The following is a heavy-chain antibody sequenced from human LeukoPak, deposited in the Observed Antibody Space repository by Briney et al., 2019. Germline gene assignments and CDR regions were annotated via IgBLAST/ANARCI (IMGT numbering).Heavy chain of an antibody. Sequence: GGSLRLSCAVSGFTFSSYWMSWVRQAPGKGLEWVANIKQDGSEKYYVDSVKGRFSISRDNAKNSLYLQLNSLRAEDTAVYYCARVRGSGSYYTEYDYWSQGTLVTVSS. J-gene: IGHJ4*02. CDR3: ARVRGSGSYYTEYDY. D-gene: IGHD3-10*01. V-gene: IGHV3-7*03. CDR1: GFTFSSYW. CDR2: IKQDGSEK.